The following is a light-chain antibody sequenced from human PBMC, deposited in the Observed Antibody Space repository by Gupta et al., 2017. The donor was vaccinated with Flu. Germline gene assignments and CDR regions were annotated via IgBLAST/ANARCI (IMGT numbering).Light chain of an antibody. CDR1: SSDVGTDNR. Sequence: QSALTQPPSVSGSPGQSVTISCTGTSSDVGTDNRVSWYQQSAGTAHNLIIYEVSRRPAGVTDRFSGSKAVNTASLTISGLQGEDEDDYYCRSDTSSYTYVFGSGTKGTVL. V-gene: IGLV2-18*02. J-gene: IGLJ1*01. CDR3: RSDTSSYTYV. CDR2: EVS.